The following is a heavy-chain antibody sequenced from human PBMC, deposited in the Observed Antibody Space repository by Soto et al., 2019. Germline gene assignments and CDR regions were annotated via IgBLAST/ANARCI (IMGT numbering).Heavy chain of an antibody. CDR1: GFTFSSYW. CDR3: ARYTAMVRIYYGMDV. D-gene: IGHD5-18*01. V-gene: IGHV3-7*01. Sequence: GGSLRLSCAASGFTFSSYWMSWVRQAPGKGLEWVANIKQDGSEKYYVDSVKGRFTISRDNAKNSLYLQMNSLRAEDTAVYYCARYTAMVRIYYGMDVWGQGTTVTVS. CDR2: IKQDGSEK. J-gene: IGHJ6*02.